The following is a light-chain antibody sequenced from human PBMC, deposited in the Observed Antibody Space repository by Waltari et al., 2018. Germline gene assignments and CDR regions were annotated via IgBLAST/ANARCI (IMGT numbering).Light chain of an antibody. CDR1: NSNIGSKP. J-gene: IGLJ2*01. Sequence: QSVLTQPPSASGTPGQTVTISCSGSNSNIGSKPVSWYQQLPGSAPKLLIYSNDPQPSCVRHRFSGSNSGTSASLAITGLQSEDEADYHCAAWDVRLNAVVFGGGTKVTVL. V-gene: IGLV1-44*01. CDR3: AAWDVRLNAVV. CDR2: SND.